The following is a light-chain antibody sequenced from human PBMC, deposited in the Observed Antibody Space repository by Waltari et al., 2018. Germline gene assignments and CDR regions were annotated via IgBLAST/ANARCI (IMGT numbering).Light chain of an antibody. CDR1: HFVLYSPTNKHH. Sequence: DIVMTQSPASLAVSLGERATINCKSRHFVLYSPTNKHHLAWYQQRPGHPPELLIYWASTRESGVPDRFSGSGSGTEFTLTISSLQPEDVAVYYCQQYYTTPYTFGQGTKLEIK. CDR3: QQYYTTPYT. J-gene: IGKJ2*01. CDR2: WAS. V-gene: IGKV4-1*01.